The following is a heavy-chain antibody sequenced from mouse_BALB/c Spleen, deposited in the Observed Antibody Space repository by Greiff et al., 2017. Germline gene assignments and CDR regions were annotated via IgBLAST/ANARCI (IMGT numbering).Heavy chain of an antibody. Sequence: QVQLQQSGAELMKPGASVKISCKATGYTFSSYWIEWVKQRPGHGLEWIGEILPGSGSTNYNEKFKGKATFTADTSSNTAYMQLSSLTSGDSAVYYCARWGITSWFAYWGQGTLVTVSA. CDR1: GYTFSSYW. J-gene: IGHJ3*01. D-gene: IGHD2-4*01. V-gene: IGHV1-9*01. CDR2: ILPGSGST. CDR3: ARWGITSWFAY.